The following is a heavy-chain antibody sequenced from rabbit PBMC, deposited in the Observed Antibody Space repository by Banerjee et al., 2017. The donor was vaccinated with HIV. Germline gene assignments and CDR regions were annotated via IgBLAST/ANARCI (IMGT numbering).Heavy chain of an antibody. J-gene: IGHJ4*01. CDR3: ARDPAGDGYARFNL. CDR2: IDTGSSGNT. V-gene: IGHV1S45*01. D-gene: IGHD6-1*01. CDR1: GLDFSSSYW. Sequence: QEQLEESGGDLVKPGASLTLTCKASGLDFSSSYWRYWVRQAAGKGLGWIACIDTGSSGNTYYASWAKGRFTISKTSSTTVTLQMTSLTAADTATYFCARDPAGDGYARFNLWGPGTLVTVS.